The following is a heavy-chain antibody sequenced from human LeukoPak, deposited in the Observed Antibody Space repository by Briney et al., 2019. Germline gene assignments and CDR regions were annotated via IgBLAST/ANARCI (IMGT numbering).Heavy chain of an antibody. D-gene: IGHD3-3*01. CDR2: ISGSGGST. CDR1: GFTFSSYA. V-gene: IGHV3-23*01. J-gene: IGHJ4*02. CDR3: AKGNVLRFLEWLPLGAFFDY. Sequence: GGSLRLSCAASGFTFSSYAMSWVRQAPGKGLEWVSAISGSGGSTYYADSVKGRFTISRDNSKNTLYLQMNSLRAEDTAVYYCAKGNVLRFLEWLPLGAFFDYWGQGTLVTVSS.